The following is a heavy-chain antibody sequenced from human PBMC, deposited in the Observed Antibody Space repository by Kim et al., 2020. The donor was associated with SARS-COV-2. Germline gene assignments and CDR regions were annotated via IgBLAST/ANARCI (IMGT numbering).Heavy chain of an antibody. CDR3: ARGVITTGFDY. J-gene: IGHJ4*02. V-gene: IGHV4-34*01. D-gene: IGHD3-22*01. Sequence: STNYTPSLQRRLTISIDTSKTHLSLKLTSVTAADTAVYYCARGVITTGFDYWGQGTLVTVSS. CDR2: ST.